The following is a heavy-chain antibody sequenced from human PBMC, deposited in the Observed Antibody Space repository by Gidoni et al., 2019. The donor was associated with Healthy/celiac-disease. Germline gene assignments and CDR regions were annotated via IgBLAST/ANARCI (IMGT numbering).Heavy chain of an antibody. V-gene: IGHV3-23*01. CDR1: GFTFSSYA. Sequence: EVQLLESGGGLVQPGGSLRLSCAASGFTFSSYAMGWVRPAPGKGLEWVSAIGGSGGSTYYADSVKGRFTISRDNSKNTLYLQMNSLRAEDTAVYYCAKDFNGYSSSWYESWFDPWGQGTLVTVSS. CDR3: AKDFNGYSSSWYESWFDP. CDR2: IGGSGGST. J-gene: IGHJ5*02. D-gene: IGHD6-13*01.